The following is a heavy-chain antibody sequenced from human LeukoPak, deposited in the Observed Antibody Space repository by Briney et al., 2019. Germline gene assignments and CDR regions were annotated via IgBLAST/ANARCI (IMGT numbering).Heavy chain of an antibody. Sequence: PSETLSLTCTVSGGSISSSSYYWGWIRQPPGKGLEWIANIYYSGNTYYNPSLKSRVTISVDTSKIQFSLKLSSVTAADTAVYYCARHSVEDYYGAGSYLDYWGQGTLVTVSS. V-gene: IGHV4-39*01. J-gene: IGHJ4*02. D-gene: IGHD3-10*01. CDR3: ARHSVEDYYGAGSYLDY. CDR2: IYYSGNT. CDR1: GGSISSSSYY.